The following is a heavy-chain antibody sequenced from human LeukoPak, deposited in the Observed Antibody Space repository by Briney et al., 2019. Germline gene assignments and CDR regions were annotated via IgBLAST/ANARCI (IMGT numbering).Heavy chain of an antibody. Sequence: SETLSLTCTVSGGSISSGPYYWGWIRQPPGKGLEWIGSIYYSGTTYYNPSHKSRATISIDTSNNQFSLKLSSVTAADTAVYCCARHDYDYTNYNWFDPWGQGTLVTVSS. CDR2: IYYSGTT. CDR1: GGSISSGPYY. J-gene: IGHJ5*02. D-gene: IGHD4-11*01. V-gene: IGHV4-39*01. CDR3: ARHDYDYTNYNWFDP.